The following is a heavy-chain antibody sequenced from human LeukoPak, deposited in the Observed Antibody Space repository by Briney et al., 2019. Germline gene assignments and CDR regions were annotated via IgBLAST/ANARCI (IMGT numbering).Heavy chain of an antibody. Sequence: GGSLRLSCAASGFTFSDYYMTWIRQAPGKGLEWVPYISSSSSYTNYAASVRGRFTVSRDNAKNSLYLQMNSLRAEDTAVYYCARERVLRVWGQGTLVTVSS. D-gene: IGHD3-16*01. J-gene: IGHJ4*02. CDR1: GFTFSDYY. CDR2: ISSSSSYT. V-gene: IGHV3-11*05. CDR3: ARERVLRV.